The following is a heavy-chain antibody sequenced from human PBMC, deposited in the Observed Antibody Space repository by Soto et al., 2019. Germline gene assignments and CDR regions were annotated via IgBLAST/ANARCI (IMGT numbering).Heavy chain of an antibody. CDR1: GFTFSSYG. D-gene: IGHD6-19*01. CDR3: ARDKGGWYYFDY. CDR2: IWYDGSNK. V-gene: IGHV3-33*01. Sequence: QVQLVESGGGVVQPGRSLRLSCAASGFTFSSYGMHWVRQAPGKGLEWVAVIWYDGSNKYYADSVKGRFTISRDNSKNTLYLQMNSLRAEDMAVYYCARDKGGWYYFDYWGQGTLVTVSS. J-gene: IGHJ4*02.